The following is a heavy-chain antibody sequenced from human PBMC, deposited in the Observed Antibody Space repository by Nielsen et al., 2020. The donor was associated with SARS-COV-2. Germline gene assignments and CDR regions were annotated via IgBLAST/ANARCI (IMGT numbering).Heavy chain of an antibody. D-gene: IGHD6-19*01. CDR1: GGSVSSGSYY. Sequence: SETLSLTCTVSGGSVSSGSYYWSWIRQPPGKGLEWIGYIYYSGSTNYNPSLKSRVTISVDTSKNQFSLKLSSVTAADTAVYYCARGYSSGWEACYMDVWGKGTTVTVSS. J-gene: IGHJ6*04. CDR2: IYYSGST. V-gene: IGHV4-61*01. CDR3: ARGYSSGWEACYMDV.